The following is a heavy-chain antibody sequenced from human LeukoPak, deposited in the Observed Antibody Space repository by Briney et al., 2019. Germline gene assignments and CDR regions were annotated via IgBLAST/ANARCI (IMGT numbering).Heavy chain of an antibody. J-gene: IGHJ4*02. CDR2: INSDGRTT. V-gene: IGHV3-74*01. Sequence: PGGSLRLSCAASGFTCSNNWMHWVRQAPGKGLVWVSRINSDGRTTTYADSVKGRFTISRDNAKNTLYLQVNSLRAEDTAVYYCAMIKEGWGQGTLVTVSS. D-gene: IGHD3-22*01. CDR3: AMIKEG. CDR1: GFTCSNNW.